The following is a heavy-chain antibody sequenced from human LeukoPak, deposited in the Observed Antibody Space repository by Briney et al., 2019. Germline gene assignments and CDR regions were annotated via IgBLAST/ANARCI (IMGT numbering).Heavy chain of an antibody. CDR2: ISAYNGNT. D-gene: IGHD2-2*01. Sequence: VASVKVSCKASGGTFSSYAISWVRQAPGQGLQWMGWISAYNGNTNYAQKLQGRVTMTTDTSTNTAYMELRSLRSDDTAVYYCARVGAYCSSISCFDYWGQGTLVTVSS. CDR1: GGTFSSYA. V-gene: IGHV1-18*01. J-gene: IGHJ4*02. CDR3: ARVGAYCSSISCFDY.